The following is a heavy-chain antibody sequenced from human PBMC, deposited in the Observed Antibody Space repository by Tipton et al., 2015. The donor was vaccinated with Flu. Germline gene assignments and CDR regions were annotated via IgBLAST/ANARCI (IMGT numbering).Heavy chain of an antibody. CDR1: GFTFDDYA. CDR2: ISGDGGST. J-gene: IGHJ6*02. Sequence: SLRLSCAASGFTFDDYAMHWVRQAPGKGLEWVSLISGDGGSTYYGDSVRGRFTISRDNSKNSLYLQMNSLRTEDTALYYCAKALYYYYGMDVWDQGTTVTVSS. CDR3: AKALYYYYGMDV. V-gene: IGHV3-43*02.